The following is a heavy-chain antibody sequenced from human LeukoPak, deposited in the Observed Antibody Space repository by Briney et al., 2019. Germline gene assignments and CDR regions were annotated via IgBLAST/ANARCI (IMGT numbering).Heavy chain of an antibody. Sequence: PSETLSLTCTVSGGPISSYYWSWIRQPAGKGLEWIGRIYTSGGTNYNPSLKSRVTMSVDTSKNQFSLKLSSVTAADTAVYYCASFGVGSDAFDIWGQGTMVTVSS. J-gene: IGHJ3*02. CDR3: ASFGVGSDAFDI. V-gene: IGHV4-4*07. CDR2: IYTSGGT. CDR1: GGPISSYY. D-gene: IGHD3-3*01.